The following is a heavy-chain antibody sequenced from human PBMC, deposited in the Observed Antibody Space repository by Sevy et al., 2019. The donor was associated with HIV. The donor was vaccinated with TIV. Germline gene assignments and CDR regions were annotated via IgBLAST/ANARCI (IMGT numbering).Heavy chain of an antibody. CDR3: AKRNTN. V-gene: IGHV3-23*01. CDR1: GFTFSTYA. J-gene: IGHJ4*02. Sequence: GGSLRLSCAASGFTFSTYAMTWVRQGPGKGLEWVSSISASGGSTFYADSVKGRFTISRDNSKNTPYLQMNSLRADDTAVYYCAKRNTNWGQGTLVTVSS. CDR2: ISASGGST.